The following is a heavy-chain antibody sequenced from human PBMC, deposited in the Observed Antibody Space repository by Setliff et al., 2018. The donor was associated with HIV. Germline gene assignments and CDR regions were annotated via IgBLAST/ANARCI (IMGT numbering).Heavy chain of an antibody. CDR1: NGSIISPTHY. CDR3: ARRSVDYGDLDY. V-gene: IGHV4-39*01. Sequence: PSETLSLTCTVSNGSIISPTHYWGWIRQPPGKGLEWIGSVYYSGNTNYNPSLKSRVTISVDTLKNQSSLKVSSVTAADTAVYYCARRSVDYGDLDYWGQGALVTVSS. J-gene: IGHJ4*02. D-gene: IGHD4-17*01. CDR2: VYYSGNT.